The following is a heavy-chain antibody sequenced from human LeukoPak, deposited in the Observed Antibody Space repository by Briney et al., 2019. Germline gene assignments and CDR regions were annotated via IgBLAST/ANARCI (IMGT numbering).Heavy chain of an antibody. CDR1: GYTLTELS. J-gene: IGHJ5*02. CDR2: FDPEDGET. D-gene: IGHD2-21*01. V-gene: IGHV1-24*01. CDR3: ATVSYSRSWFDP. Sequence: ASVTVSCKVSGYTLTELSMHWVRQAPGKGLEWMGGFDPEDGETIYAQKFQGRVTMTEDTSTDTAYMELSSLRSEDTAVHYCATVSYSRSWFDPWGQGTLVTVSS.